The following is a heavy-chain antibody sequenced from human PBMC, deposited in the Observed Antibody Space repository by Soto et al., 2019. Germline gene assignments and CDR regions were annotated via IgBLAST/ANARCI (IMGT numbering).Heavy chain of an antibody. J-gene: IGHJ4*02. Sequence: SETLSLTFIVSGGPISVYYRRWIRQPAGKELEWIGRIYSGGSTNYHPSLNSRGTMSVDTSKNLISLKLTSVTAADTAIYYCARDRGYSYGSFGSWGQGALVT. CDR3: ARDRGYSYGSFGS. CDR2: IYSGGST. CDR1: GGPISVYY. D-gene: IGHD5-18*01. V-gene: IGHV4-4*07.